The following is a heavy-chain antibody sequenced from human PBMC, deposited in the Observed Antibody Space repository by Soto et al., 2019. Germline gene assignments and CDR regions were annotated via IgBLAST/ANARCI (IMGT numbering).Heavy chain of an antibody. D-gene: IGHD6-6*01. CDR1: GFTFSSYG. CDR2: ISYDGSNK. J-gene: IGHJ6*02. CDR3: AKDRGRVAACPWGGEYYYGMDF. V-gene: IGHV3-30*18. Sequence: PGGSLRLPCAASGFTFSSYGMHWVRQAPGKGLEWVAVISYDGSNKYYADSVKGRFTISRDNSKNTLYLQMNSLRAEDTAVYYCAKDRGRVAACPWGGEYYYGMDFWGQGTTVPVSS.